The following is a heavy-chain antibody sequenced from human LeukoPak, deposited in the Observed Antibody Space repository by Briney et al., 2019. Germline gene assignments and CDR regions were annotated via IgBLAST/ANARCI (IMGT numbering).Heavy chain of an antibody. D-gene: IGHD3-16*02. CDR2: IYYSGSA. J-gene: IGHJ4*02. V-gene: IGHV4-30-4*01. CDR3: ARVVLRLGELSFDY. Sequence: SETLSLTCTVSGGSISSGDYYWSWIRQPPGKGLEWIGYIYYSGSAYYNPSLKSRVTISVDTSKNQFSLKLSSVTAADTAVYYCARVVLRLGELSFDYWGQGTLVTVSS. CDR1: GGSISSGDYY.